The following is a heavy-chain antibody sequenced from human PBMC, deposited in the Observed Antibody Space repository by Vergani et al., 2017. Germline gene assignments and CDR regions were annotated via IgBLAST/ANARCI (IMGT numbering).Heavy chain of an antibody. V-gene: IGHV5-51*01. Sequence: EVQLVQSGADVKKPGESLTISCKGSGYSFTSYWIGWVRQMPGTGLDWLGIIYPGDSDTRYSPYFQGQVTISSDKSIGTAYLQWSSLKASDTAMYYCARLGYCSSTSCYIGACDYWGQGTLVTVSS. J-gene: IGHJ4*02. CDR2: IYPGDSDT. D-gene: IGHD2-2*02. CDR1: GYSFTSYW. CDR3: ARLGYCSSTSCYIGACDY.